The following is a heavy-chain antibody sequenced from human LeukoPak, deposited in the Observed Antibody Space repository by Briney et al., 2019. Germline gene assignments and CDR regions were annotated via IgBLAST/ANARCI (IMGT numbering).Heavy chain of an antibody. Sequence: PSETLSLTCTVSGGSISSSSYYWGWIRQPPGKGLEWIGSIYYSGSTYYNPSLKSQVTISVDTSKNQFSLKLSSVTAADTAVYYCAKETYGDSHFDYWGQGTLVTVSS. J-gene: IGHJ4*02. CDR2: IYYSGST. V-gene: IGHV4-39*02. D-gene: IGHD4-17*01. CDR3: AKETYGDSHFDY. CDR1: GGSISSSSYY.